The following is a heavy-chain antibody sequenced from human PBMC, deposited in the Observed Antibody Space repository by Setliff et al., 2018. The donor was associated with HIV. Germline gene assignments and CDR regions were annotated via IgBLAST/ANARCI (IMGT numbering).Heavy chain of an antibody. Sequence: SETLSLTCSVSGGSITSSGYHWGWIRQPPGKGLEWIGNIYYSGDTFYNASLRSRLTVSVDTSKNQFSLKLNSVTASDTAMYYCTRHRGPPWDAFDIWGQGTMVTVSS. CDR2: IYYSGDT. V-gene: IGHV4-39*01. CDR1: GGSITSSGYH. CDR3: TRHRGPPWDAFDI. J-gene: IGHJ3*02.